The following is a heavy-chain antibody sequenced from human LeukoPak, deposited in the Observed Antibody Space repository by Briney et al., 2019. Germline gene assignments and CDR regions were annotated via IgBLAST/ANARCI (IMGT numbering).Heavy chain of an antibody. Sequence: GGSLRLSCAASGFTFSGYWMHWVRQAPGNGLEWVSYISSSGRAIYYADSVKGRFTVSRDNAKNSLYLQMNSLRAEDTAVYYCARCPRWAHFDYWGQGTLVTVSS. J-gene: IGHJ4*02. D-gene: IGHD4-23*01. CDR2: ISSSGRAI. CDR3: ARCPRWAHFDY. V-gene: IGHV3-48*04. CDR1: GFTFSGYW.